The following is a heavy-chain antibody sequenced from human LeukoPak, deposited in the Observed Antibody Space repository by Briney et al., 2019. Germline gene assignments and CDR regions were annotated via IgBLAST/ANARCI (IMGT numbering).Heavy chain of an antibody. V-gene: IGHV4-39*07. CDR2: IYYSVST. D-gene: IGHD2-15*01. CDR3: ARDVVGGAFDI. CDR1: GGSISSSSYY. Sequence: SETLSLTCTVSGGSISSSSYYWGWIRQPPGKGLEWIGSIYYSVSTYYNPSLKSRVTISVDTSKNQFSLKLSSVTAADTAVYYCARDVVGGAFDIWGQGTMVTVSS. J-gene: IGHJ3*02.